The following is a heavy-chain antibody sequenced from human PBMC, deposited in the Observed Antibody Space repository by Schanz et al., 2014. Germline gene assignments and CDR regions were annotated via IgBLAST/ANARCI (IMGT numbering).Heavy chain of an antibody. V-gene: IGHV3-23*01. CDR2: MIGSGSSV. CDR1: GFTFSIYG. CDR3: TTQQLGSHYLYVMDV. Sequence: EVQLLESGGGLVQPGGSLRLSCAASGFTFSIYGMSWVRQAPGKGLEWVSRMIGSGSSVFYADSVKGRFTISRDNLKNTVYLQMNSLRAGDTAVYYCTTQQLGSHYLYVMDVWGQGTTVTVSS. J-gene: IGHJ6*02. D-gene: IGHD6-13*01.